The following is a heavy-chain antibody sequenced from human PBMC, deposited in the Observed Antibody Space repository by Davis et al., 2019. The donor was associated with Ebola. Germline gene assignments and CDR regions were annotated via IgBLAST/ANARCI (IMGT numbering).Heavy chain of an antibody. CDR2: IIPIFGTA. D-gene: IGHD4-11*01. V-gene: IGHV1-69*13. J-gene: IGHJ6*03. CDR3: ARVPRYSNSYYYYYYMDV. Sequence: SVKVSCKASGGTFSSYAISWVRQAPGQGLEWMGGIIPIFGTANYAQKFQGRVTITADESTSTAYMELSSLRSEDTAVYYCARVPRYSNSYYYYYYMDVWGKGTTVTVSS. CDR1: GGTFSSYA.